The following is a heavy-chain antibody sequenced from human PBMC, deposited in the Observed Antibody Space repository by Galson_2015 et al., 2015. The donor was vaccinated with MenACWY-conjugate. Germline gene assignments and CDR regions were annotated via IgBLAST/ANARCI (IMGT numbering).Heavy chain of an antibody. J-gene: IGHJ3*02. D-gene: IGHD6-13*01. CDR2: ITQDGGEK. CDR1: GFTFGTYW. Sequence: SLRLSCAASGFTFGTYWMNWVRRAPGKGLEWVANITQDGGEKYYVDSVKGRFTLSRDNAKNSLHLQMSSLRAEDTAVYYCVRDVFRSSSSWYDPDAFDNWGQGTMVTVSS. CDR3: VRDVFRSSSSWYDPDAFDN. V-gene: IGHV3-7*01.